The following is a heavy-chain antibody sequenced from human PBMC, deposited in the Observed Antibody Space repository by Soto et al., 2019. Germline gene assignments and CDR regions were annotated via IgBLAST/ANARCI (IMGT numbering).Heavy chain of an antibody. J-gene: IGHJ6*02. V-gene: IGHV1-2*04. CDR2: INPNSGGT. D-gene: IGHD3-10*01. CDR3: AREIGVRGVSYYYYGMDV. CDR1: GYTFTSYY. Sequence: ASVKVSCKASGYTFTSYYMHWVRQAPGQGREWMGWINPNSGGTNYAQKFQGWVTMTRDTSISTADMELSRLRSDDTAVYYCAREIGVRGVSYYYYGMDVWGQGTTVTVSS.